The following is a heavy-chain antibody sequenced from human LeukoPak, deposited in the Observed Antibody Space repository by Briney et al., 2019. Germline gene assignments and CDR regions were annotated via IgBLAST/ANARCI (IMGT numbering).Heavy chain of an antibody. J-gene: IGHJ6*02. CDR1: GGSISSYY. CDR3: AGPLPYYYDSSGYYYDSYYYYGMDV. D-gene: IGHD3-22*01. V-gene: IGHV4-4*07. CDR2: IYTSGST. Sequence: SETLSLTCTVSGGSISSYYWSWIRQPAGKGLEWIGRIYTSGSTNYNPSLKSRVTMSVDTSKNQFSLKLSFVTAADTAVYYCAGPLPYYYDSSGYYYDSYYYYGMDVWGQGTTVTVSS.